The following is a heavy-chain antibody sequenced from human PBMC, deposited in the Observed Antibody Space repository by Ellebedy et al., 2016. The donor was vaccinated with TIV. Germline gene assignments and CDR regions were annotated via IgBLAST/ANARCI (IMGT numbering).Heavy chain of an antibody. V-gene: IGHV4-59*08. J-gene: IGHJ2*01. CDR1: GDSMSNYY. CDR2: IYYSGST. D-gene: IGHD4-23*01. Sequence: MPSETLSLTCTVSGDSMSNYYWSWIRQPPGTPLEWIGYIYYSGSTNYNPSLKSRVTISLDTSKNQFSLRLTSVTAADTAVYYCARLRHYGGDSVWFFDLWGRGTLVTVSS. CDR3: ARLRHYGGDSVWFFDL.